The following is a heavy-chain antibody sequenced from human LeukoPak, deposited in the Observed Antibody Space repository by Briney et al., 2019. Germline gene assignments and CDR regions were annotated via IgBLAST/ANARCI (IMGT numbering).Heavy chain of an antibody. CDR2: ISAYNGNT. J-gene: IGHJ4*02. Sequence: GASVKVSCKASGYTFTSYGISWVRQAPGQGLEWMGWISAYNGNTNYAQKLQGRVTMTTDTSTGTAYMELRSLRSDDTAVYYCVTDVITFGGVTLFDYWGQGTLVTVSS. D-gene: IGHD3-16*01. CDR1: GYTFTSYG. V-gene: IGHV1-18*01. CDR3: VTDVITFGGVTLFDY.